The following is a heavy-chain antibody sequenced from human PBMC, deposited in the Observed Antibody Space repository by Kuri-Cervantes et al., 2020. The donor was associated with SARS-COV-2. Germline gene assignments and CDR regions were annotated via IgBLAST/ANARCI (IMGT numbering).Heavy chain of an antibody. CDR3: VKTPNYDFWSGYYYFDY. V-gene: IGHV3-64D*08. D-gene: IGHD3-3*01. CDR2: ISSNGGST. J-gene: IGHJ4*02. Sequence: GGSLRLSCSASGFTFSSYAMHWVRQAPGKGLEYVSAISSNGGSTYYADSVKGRFTISRGNSKNTLYLQMSSLRAEDTAVYYCVKTPNYDFWSGYYYFDYWGQGTLVTVSS. CDR1: GFTFSSYA.